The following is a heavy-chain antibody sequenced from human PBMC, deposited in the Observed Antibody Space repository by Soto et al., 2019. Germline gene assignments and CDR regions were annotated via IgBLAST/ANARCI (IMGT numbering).Heavy chain of an antibody. CDR2: IRGKLHSHAT. CDR1: GFIFSDSA. V-gene: IGHV3-73*02. J-gene: IGHJ5*02. CDR3: SITDYSDYSQTGRFDP. Sequence: EVLLVESGGGLVQPGRSLRLSCAASGFIFSDSAIHWVRQASGKGLEWVGRIRGKLHSHATSYAASLRGRFTISRDDSHNTAYPHMDNLRTEDSAVYYCSITDYSDYSQTGRFDPWGQGTLVTVSS. D-gene: IGHD3-22*01.